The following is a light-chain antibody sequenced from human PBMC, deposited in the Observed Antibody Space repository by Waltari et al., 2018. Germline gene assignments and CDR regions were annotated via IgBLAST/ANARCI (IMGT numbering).Light chain of an antibody. CDR2: WAS. CDR3: QQYYGTPRT. CDR1: QTLLFPTNNKKY. V-gene: IGKV4-1*01. J-gene: IGKJ1*01. Sequence: DIVLTQSPDSLAVSLGEGATINCKSSQTLLFPTNNKKYLAWYQQKQRQPPKLLFSWASTPASGVPDRFSASGSGTDYALTISNLQAEDVAVYYCQQYYGTPRTFGQGTRVEIK.